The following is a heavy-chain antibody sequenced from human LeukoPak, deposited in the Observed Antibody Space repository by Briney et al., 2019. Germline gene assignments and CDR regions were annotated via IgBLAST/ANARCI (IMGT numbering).Heavy chain of an antibody. V-gene: IGHV3-21*01. CDR2: ISSSSSYI. J-gene: IGHJ4*02. Sequence: GGSLRLSCAASGFTFSSYSMNWVRQAPGKGLEWVSSISSSSSYIYYADSVKGRFTISRDNAKNSLYLQMNSLRAEDTAVYYCARDWVEMATIDYFDYWGQGTLVTVSS. CDR1: GFTFSSYS. CDR3: ARDWVEMATIDYFDY. D-gene: IGHD5-24*01.